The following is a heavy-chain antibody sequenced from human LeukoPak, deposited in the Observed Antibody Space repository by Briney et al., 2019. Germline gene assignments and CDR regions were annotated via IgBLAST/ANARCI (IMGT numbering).Heavy chain of an antibody. CDR3: TRDRGSYDFWSGYYTGDY. CDR1: GFTFGDYA. Sequence: GGSLILSCTASGFTFGDYAMSWVRQAPGKGLEWVGFIRSKAYGGTTEYAASVKGRFTISRDDSKSIAYLQMNSLKTEDTAVYYCTRDRGSYDFWSGYYTGDYWGQGTLVTVSS. J-gene: IGHJ4*02. D-gene: IGHD3-3*01. CDR2: IRSKAYGGTT. V-gene: IGHV3-49*04.